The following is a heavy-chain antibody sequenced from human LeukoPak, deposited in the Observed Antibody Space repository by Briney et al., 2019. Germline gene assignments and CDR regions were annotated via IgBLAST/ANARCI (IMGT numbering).Heavy chain of an antibody. CDR2: ISSSSSYI. D-gene: IGHD2-15*01. J-gene: IGHJ4*02. CDR1: GFTFSSYS. CDR3: ARDCSGGSCYYSMAFDY. Sequence: GGSLRLSCAASGFTFSSYSMNWVRQAPGKGLEWASSISSSSSYIYYADSVKGRFTISRDNAKNSLYLQMNSLRAEDTAVYYCARDCSGGSCYYSMAFDYWGQGTLVTVSS. V-gene: IGHV3-21*01.